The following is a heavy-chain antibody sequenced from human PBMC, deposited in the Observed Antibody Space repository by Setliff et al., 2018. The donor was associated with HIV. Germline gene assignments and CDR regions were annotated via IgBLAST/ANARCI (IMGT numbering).Heavy chain of an antibody. J-gene: IGHJ3*02. CDR1: GGSISSHY. CDR3: ARDRPPSTVDMLGAFDR. V-gene: IGHV4-4*08. D-gene: IGHD4-17*01. Sequence: PSETLSLTCTVSGGSISSHYWSWIRQPPGKGLEWIGHIYTSGSTNYNPSLKSRVTMSVGTSKNQFSLKLSSVTAADTAVYYCARDRPPSTVDMLGAFDRWGQGTMVTVSS. CDR2: IYTSGST.